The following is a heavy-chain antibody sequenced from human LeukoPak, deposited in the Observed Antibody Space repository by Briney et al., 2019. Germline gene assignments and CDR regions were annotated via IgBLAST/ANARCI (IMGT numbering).Heavy chain of an antibody. V-gene: IGHV1-2*02. CDR2: INPNSGGT. D-gene: IGHD3-9*01. CDR3: ARGGVLRYFDWLFISPPFDY. J-gene: IGHJ4*02. Sequence: ASVKVSCKASGYTFTGYYMHWVRQAPGQGLEWMGWINPNSGGTNYAQKFQGRVTMTRDTSISTAYMELSRLRSDDTAVYYCARGGVLRYFDWLFISPPFDYWGQGTLVTVSS. CDR1: GYTFTGYY.